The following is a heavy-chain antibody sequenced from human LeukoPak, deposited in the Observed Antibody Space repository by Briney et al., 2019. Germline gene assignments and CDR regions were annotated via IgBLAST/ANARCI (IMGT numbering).Heavy chain of an antibody. Sequence: SETLSLTCTVSGGSISSYYWSWIRQPPGKGLEWIGYIYYSGSTNYNPSLKSRVTISVDTSKNQISLKLSSVTAADTAVYYCASVGYGDRDYWGQGTLVTVSS. J-gene: IGHJ4*02. D-gene: IGHD4-17*01. CDR2: IYYSGST. CDR1: GGSISSYY. CDR3: ASVGYGDRDY. V-gene: IGHV4-59*01.